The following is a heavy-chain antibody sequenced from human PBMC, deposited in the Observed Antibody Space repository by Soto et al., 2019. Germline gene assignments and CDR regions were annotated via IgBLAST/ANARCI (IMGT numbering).Heavy chain of an antibody. V-gene: IGHV5-10-1*01. CDR2: IDPTDSFT. J-gene: IGHJ3*01. CDR1: GYKFTTFW. CDR3: ARPASGGSRDAFDV. D-gene: IGHD2-15*01. Sequence: GESLKISCKASGYKFTTFWLNWVRQTPGKGLEWLGRIDPTDSFTNYSPPFEGHVTISVDRSISTAYLQWNSLQASDTAIYYCARPASGGSRDAFDVWGQGTTVTVSS.